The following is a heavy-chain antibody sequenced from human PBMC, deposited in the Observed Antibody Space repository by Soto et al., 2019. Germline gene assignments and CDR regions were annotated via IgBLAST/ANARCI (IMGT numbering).Heavy chain of an antibody. CDR2: IYTSGST. V-gene: IGHV4-4*07. CDR3: ARDPVGATTNYYYYYGMDV. Sequence: SETLSLTCTVSGGPISSYYWSWIRQPAGKGLEWIGRIYTSGSTNYNPSLKSRVTMSVDTSKNQFSLKLSSVTAADTAVYYCARDPVGATTNYYYYYGMDVWGQGTTVTVSS. CDR1: GGPISSYY. J-gene: IGHJ6*02. D-gene: IGHD1-26*01.